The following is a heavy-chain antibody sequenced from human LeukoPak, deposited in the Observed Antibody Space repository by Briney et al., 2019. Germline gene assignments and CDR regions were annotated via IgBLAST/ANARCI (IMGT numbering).Heavy chain of an antibody. D-gene: IGHD2-2*02. J-gene: IGHJ4*02. CDR3: AKDCDTPGYFDY. CDR2: IGGSGTGT. CDR1: GFTFSNYA. V-gene: IGHV3-23*01. Sequence: GGSPRLSCAASGFTFSNYAMNWVRQAPGKGLEWISGIGGSGTGTFYADSVKGRFTISRDNSKNTLFLQMTSLRAEDTAIYYCAKDCDTPGYFDYWGQGTPVTVSS.